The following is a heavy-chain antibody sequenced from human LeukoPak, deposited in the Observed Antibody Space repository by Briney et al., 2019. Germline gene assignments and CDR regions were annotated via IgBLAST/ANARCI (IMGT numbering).Heavy chain of an antibody. CDR2: IRSDGSIK. D-gene: IGHD6-19*01. J-gene: IGHJ5*02. V-gene: IGHV3-30*02. CDR1: GFTFSSYG. Sequence: PGGSLRLSCAASGFTFSSYGMHWVRQAPGKGLEWVAFIRSDGSIKYYADSVKGRFTISRDISKNTLYLQMNSLRAEDTSVYYCAKGGSGWYRSWFDPWGQGTLVTVSS. CDR3: AKGGSGWYRSWFDP.